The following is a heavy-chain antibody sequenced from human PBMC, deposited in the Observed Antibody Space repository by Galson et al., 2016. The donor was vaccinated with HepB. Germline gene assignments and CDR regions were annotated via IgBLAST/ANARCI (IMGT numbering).Heavy chain of an antibody. V-gene: IGHV1-18*01. CDR3: VRADYSHIKIYFMDL. CDR2: ISPYNGNT. D-gene: IGHD4-11*01. J-gene: IGHJ6*01. Sequence: SGYTFINYGVTWVRQAPGLGLEWMGWISPYNGNTNYAQKFQGRVTMTTDTRTATAYMELTSLRYDDTAVYYCVRADYSHIKIYFMDLWGQGTTVTVSS. CDR1: GYTFINYG.